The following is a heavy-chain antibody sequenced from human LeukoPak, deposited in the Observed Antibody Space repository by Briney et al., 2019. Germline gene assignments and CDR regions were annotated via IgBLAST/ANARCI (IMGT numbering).Heavy chain of an antibody. V-gene: IGHV3-7*01. CDR3: ASWGAGGNS. J-gene: IGHJ4*02. D-gene: IGHD3-16*01. Sequence: PGGSLRLSCEASGFTLSTYWMNWVRQVPGKGLDWVANINPYGSGKRYVDSVKGRFTIARDNADNSLSLQMNSLRAEDTAVYYCASWGAGGNSWGQGTLVSVCS. CDR1: GFTLSTYW. CDR2: INPYGSGK.